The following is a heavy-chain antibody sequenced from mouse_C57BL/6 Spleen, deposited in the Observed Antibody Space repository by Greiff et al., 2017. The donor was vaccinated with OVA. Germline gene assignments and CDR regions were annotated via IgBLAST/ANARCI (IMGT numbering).Heavy chain of an antibody. D-gene: IGHD3-2*02. CDR1: GYTFTDYN. V-gene: IGHV1-18*01. CDR2: INPNNGGT. Sequence: VQLQQSGPELVKPGASVKIPCKASGYTFTDYNMDWVKQSHGKSLEWIGDINPNNGGTIYNQKFKGKATLTVDKSSSTAYMELRSLTSEDAAVYDCARDSPDLDAMDYWGQGTSVTVSS. CDR3: ARDSPDLDAMDY. J-gene: IGHJ4*01.